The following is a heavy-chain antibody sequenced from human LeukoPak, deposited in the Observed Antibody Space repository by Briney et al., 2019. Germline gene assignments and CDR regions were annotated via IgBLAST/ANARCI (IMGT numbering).Heavy chain of an antibody. CDR3: ARTEESGYSYRYFGYYYYMDV. Sequence: SETLSLTCTVSGVSISSSNSYWGWIRQPPGKGLEWIGSIYYSGSTYYNPSLKSRVTISVDTSKNQFSLKLSSVTAADTAVYYCARTEESGYSYRYFGYYYYMDVWGKGTTVTVSS. D-gene: IGHD5-18*01. J-gene: IGHJ6*03. CDR1: GVSISSSNSY. V-gene: IGHV4-39*07. CDR2: IYYSGST.